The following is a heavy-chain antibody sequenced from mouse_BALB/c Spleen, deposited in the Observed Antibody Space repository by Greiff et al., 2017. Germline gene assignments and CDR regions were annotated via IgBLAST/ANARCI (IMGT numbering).Heavy chain of an antibody. V-gene: IGHV3-2*02. J-gene: IGHJ2*01. Sequence: EVKLVESGPGLVKPSQSLSLTCTVTGYSITSDYAWNWIRQFPGNKLEWMGYISYSGSTSYNPSLKSRISITRDTSKNQFFLQLNSVTTEDTATYYCARSDHYFDYWGQGTTLTVSS. CDR2: ISYSGST. CDR3: ARSDHYFDY. CDR1: GYSITSDYA.